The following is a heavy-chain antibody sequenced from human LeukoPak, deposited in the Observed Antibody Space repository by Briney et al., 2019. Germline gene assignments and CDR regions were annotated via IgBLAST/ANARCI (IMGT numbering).Heavy chain of an antibody. J-gene: IGHJ4*02. CDR3: ARVNDYILGSYRV. CDR2: INPNSGGT. CDR1: GGTFSSYA. D-gene: IGHD3-16*02. V-gene: IGHV1-2*02. Sequence: GASVKVSCKASGGTFSSYAISWVRQAPGQGLEWMGWINPNSGGTNYAQKFQGRVTMTRDTSINTAYMELSRLRSDDTAVYYCARVNDYILGSYRVWGQGTLVTVSS.